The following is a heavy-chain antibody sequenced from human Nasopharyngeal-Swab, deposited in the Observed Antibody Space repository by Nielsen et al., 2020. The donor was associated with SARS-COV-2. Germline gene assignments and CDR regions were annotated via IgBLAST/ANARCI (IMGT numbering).Heavy chain of an antibody. CDR3: ARRAARDGYNYEVDP. J-gene: IGHJ5*02. CDR2: IYPGNSDT. V-gene: IGHV5-51*01. CDR1: GYSFANYW. D-gene: IGHD5-24*01. Sequence: GGSLRLSCTGFGYSFANYWIGWVRQMPGKGLEWMGSIYPGNSDTRYSPAFHGRVTISADKSINTAYLQWSSLRASDTAMYFCARRAARDGYNYEVDPWGQGTLVTV.